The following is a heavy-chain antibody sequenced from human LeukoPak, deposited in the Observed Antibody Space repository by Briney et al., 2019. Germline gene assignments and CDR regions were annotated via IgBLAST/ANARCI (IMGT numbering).Heavy chain of an antibody. Sequence: GGSLRLSCAASGFTVSGNYMSWVRQAPGKGLEWVSVIYSGGSTYYADSVKGRFTISRDNSKSTLYIQMNSLRAEDTAVYYCARAKPKNMVRGLIMRRESRYYFDYWGQGTLVTVSS. D-gene: IGHD3-10*01. V-gene: IGHV3-53*01. CDR1: GFTVSGNY. CDR2: IYSGGST. J-gene: IGHJ4*02. CDR3: ARAKPKNMVRGLIMRRESRYYFDY.